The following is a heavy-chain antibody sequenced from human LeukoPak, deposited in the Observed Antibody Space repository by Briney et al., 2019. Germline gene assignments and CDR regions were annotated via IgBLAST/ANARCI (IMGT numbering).Heavy chain of an antibody. V-gene: IGHV3-7*01. CDR2: IKQDGTEI. D-gene: IGHD3-10*01. J-gene: IGHJ4*02. Sequence: GGSLRLSCAASGFTFNNYWMTWFRQAPGKGLEWVANIKQDGTEIFYVDSVRGRFIISRDDAENSLYLQMNSLKVEDTAIYYCARTPDGADYWGQGTLVTVSS. CDR3: ARTPDGADY. CDR1: GFTFNNYW.